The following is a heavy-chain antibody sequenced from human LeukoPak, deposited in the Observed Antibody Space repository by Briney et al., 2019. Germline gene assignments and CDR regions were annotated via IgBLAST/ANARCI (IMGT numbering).Heavy chain of an antibody. CDR3: AKADYDILTGPFDP. Sequence: GGSLRLSCAASGFTFSSYAMSWVRQAPGKGLEWVSAISGNGGSTYYADSVKGRFTISRDNSKNTLYLQMNSLRAEDTAVYYCAKADYDILTGPFDPWGQGTLVTVSS. J-gene: IGHJ5*02. CDR2: ISGNGGST. V-gene: IGHV3-23*01. D-gene: IGHD3-9*01. CDR1: GFTFSSYA.